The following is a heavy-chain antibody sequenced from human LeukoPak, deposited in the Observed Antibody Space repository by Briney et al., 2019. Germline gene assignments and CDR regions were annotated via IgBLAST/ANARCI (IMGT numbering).Heavy chain of an antibody. Sequence: PGGSLRLSCAASGFTFSSYAMHWVRQAPGKGLDWVAVISYDGSNKYYADSVKGRFTISRDNSKNTLYLQMNSLRAEDTAVYYCAKGTYCSGGSCYPRELGYWGQGTLVTVSS. CDR2: ISYDGSNK. CDR1: GFTFSSYA. D-gene: IGHD2-15*01. CDR3: AKGTYCSGGSCYPRELGY. V-gene: IGHV3-30*18. J-gene: IGHJ4*02.